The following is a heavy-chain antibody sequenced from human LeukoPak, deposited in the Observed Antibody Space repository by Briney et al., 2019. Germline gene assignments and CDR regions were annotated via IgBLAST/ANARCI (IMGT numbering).Heavy chain of an antibody. J-gene: IGHJ4*02. CDR3: ATVATYGPDGFDF. CDR1: GFTFSPYW. CDR2: IKSEGSYT. V-gene: IGHV3-74*01. D-gene: IGHD2-15*01. Sequence: GGSLRLSCAASGFTFSPYWIHWVRQAPGKGLVWVSRIKSEGSYTNYADSVRGRFTISRDSAKNTVYLQMNSLRVEDTAVFYCATVATYGPDGFDFWGQGTLVTVSS.